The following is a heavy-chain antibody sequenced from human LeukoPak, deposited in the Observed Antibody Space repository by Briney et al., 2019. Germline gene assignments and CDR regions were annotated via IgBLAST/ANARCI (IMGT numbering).Heavy chain of an antibody. CDR2: ISGSSSYI. Sequence: PGGSLRLSCAASGFTFSSYSINWVRGAPGKGREWVSSISGSSSYIYYADSVKGRFIISRDNAKKSLYLQMNSLRAEDTAVYYCARDLYIEIISAFDIWGQGTMVTVSS. J-gene: IGHJ3*02. CDR1: GFTFSSYS. D-gene: IGHD2-15*01. V-gene: IGHV3-21*01. CDR3: ARDLYIEIISAFDI.